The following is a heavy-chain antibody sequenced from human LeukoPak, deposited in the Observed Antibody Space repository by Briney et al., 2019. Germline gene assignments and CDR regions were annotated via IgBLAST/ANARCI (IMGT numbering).Heavy chain of an antibody. CDR3: ARLTSIAAAGTYYYGMDV. Sequence: PGGSLRLSCAASGFTFSSYSMNWVRQAPGKGLEWVSSISSSSSYIYYADSVKGRFTISRDNAKNSLYLQMNSLRAEDTAVYYCARLTSIAAAGTYYYGMDVWGQGTTVTVSS. CDR1: GFTFSSYS. J-gene: IGHJ6*02. D-gene: IGHD6-13*01. CDR2: ISSSSSYI. V-gene: IGHV3-21*01.